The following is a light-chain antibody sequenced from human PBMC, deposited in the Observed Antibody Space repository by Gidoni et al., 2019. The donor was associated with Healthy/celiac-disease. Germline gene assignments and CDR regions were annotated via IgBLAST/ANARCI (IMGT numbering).Light chain of an antibody. V-gene: IGKV1-39*01. CDR1: QSMSSY. J-gene: IGKJ4*01. CDR2: AAS. CDR3: QQSYSTLT. Sequence: DIKMTQSPSSLSSSVGHRVCIPCRASQSMSSYLSWYQQKPVKVPKLLIYAASILQSGFPSRFSGSGSGTDFTLTISSLQPEDFATYYCQQSYSTLTFXGXTKVEIK.